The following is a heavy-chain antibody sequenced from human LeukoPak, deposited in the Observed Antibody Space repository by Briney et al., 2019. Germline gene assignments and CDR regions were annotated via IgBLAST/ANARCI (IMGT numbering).Heavy chain of an antibody. D-gene: IGHD3-16*02. CDR3: ARDTMITFGGVIVASFDI. J-gene: IGHJ3*02. CDR1: GGSISSGDYY. CDR2: IYYSGST. Sequence: SQTLSLTCTVSGGSISSGDYYWSWIRQPPGKGLEWIGYIYYSGSTYYNPSLKSRVTISVDTSKNQFSLKLSSVTAADTAVYYCARDTMITFGGVIVASFDIWGQGTMVTVSS. V-gene: IGHV4-30-4*01.